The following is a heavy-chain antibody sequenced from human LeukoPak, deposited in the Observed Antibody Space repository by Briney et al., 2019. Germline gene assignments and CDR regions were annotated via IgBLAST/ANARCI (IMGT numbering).Heavy chain of an antibody. D-gene: IGHD2-15*01. J-gene: IGHJ4*02. CDR2: IIPDSGGA. CDR1: GYTFTNYY. CDR3: SSEDKYCSGANCGKY. V-gene: IGHV1-2*02. Sequence: ASMKVSCKTSGYTFTNYYVHWVRQAPGQGLEWMGYIIPDSGGANYDQRFQGRVTMTRDKSISTVYMELSNLRSDDTAVYYCSSEDKYCSGANCGKYWGQGTLVTVSS.